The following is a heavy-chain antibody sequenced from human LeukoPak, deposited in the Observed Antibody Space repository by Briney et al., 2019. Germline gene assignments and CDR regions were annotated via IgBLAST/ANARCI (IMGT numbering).Heavy chain of an antibody. CDR1: GFTFSRYW. CDR2: IKQDGNEK. D-gene: IGHD4-17*01. Sequence: GGSLRLSCVVSGFTFSRYWMSWVRQAPGKGLEWVASIKQDGNEKYYVDSVKGRFTISRDNAKNSLYLQMSSLRAEDTAVYYCASHDYGDYASSDYWGQGTLVTVSS. CDR3: ASHDYGDYASSDY. J-gene: IGHJ4*02. V-gene: IGHV3-7*03.